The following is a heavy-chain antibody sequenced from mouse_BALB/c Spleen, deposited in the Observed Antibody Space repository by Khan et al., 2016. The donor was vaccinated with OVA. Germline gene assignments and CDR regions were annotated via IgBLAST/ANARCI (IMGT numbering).Heavy chain of an antibody. D-gene: IGHD1-3*01. CDR1: GFSLTHYG. J-gene: IGHJ4*01. V-gene: IGHV2-6-1*01. Sequence: QVQLKQSGPGLVAPSQSLSITCTISGFSLTHYGVHWIRQPPGKGLEWLVVIWSDGSTNYNPALKSRLTITKDNSKSQAFSQMNSLQNDDTAIYFCARQPCSHYDIMAYGGQGTSVTVSS. CDR3: ARQPCSHYDIMAY. CDR2: IWSDGST.